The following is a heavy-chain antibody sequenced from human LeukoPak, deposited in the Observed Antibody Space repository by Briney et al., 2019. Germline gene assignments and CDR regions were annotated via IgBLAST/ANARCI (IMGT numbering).Heavy chain of an antibody. CDR2: INPNNGDT. V-gene: IGHV1-2*02. D-gene: IGHD3-3*01. CDR3: AADLRFLEWSDS. J-gene: IGHJ5*01. Sequence: ASVKVPCKASGYTFTAYYMHWVRQAPGQGLEWMGWINPNNGDTNYAQKFQGRVTMTRDTSISTTYMELSRLRSDDTAVYYCAADLRFLEWSDSWGQGTLVTVSS. CDR1: GYTFTAYY.